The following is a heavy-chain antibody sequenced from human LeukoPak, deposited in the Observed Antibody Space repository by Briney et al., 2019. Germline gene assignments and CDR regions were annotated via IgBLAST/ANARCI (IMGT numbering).Heavy chain of an antibody. Sequence: GGSLRLSCAASGFTFSSYWMSWVRQAPGKGLEWVAFIRYDGSNKYYAESVEGRFTISRDNSKNTVYLQMSSLRAEDTAVYYCAKDRTIFWAFDIWGQGTMVTVSS. CDR1: GFTFSSYW. J-gene: IGHJ3*02. CDR3: AKDRTIFWAFDI. D-gene: IGHD3-9*01. CDR2: IRYDGSNK. V-gene: IGHV3-30*02.